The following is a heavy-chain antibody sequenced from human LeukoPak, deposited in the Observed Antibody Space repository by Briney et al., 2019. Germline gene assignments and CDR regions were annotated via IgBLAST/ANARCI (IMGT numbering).Heavy chain of an antibody. V-gene: IGHV3-21*01. Sequence: GSLRLSCAASGFTFSSYSMNWVRQAPGKGLEWVSSISSSSSYIYYADSVKGRLTISRDNAKNSLYLQMNSLRAEDTAVYYCARSLQLVRGGFDPWGQGTLVTVSS. D-gene: IGHD6-13*01. CDR2: ISSSSSYI. CDR1: GFTFSSYS. CDR3: ARSLQLVRGGFDP. J-gene: IGHJ5*02.